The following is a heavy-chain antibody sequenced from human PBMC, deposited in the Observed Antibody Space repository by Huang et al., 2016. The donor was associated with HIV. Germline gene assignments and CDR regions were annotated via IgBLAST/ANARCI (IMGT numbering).Heavy chain of an antibody. J-gene: IGHJ2*01. CDR2: IRYDENNK. CDR3: AKDHDSGGLYWFFDL. D-gene: IGHD3-22*01. Sequence: QVQLVESGGGVVQPGGSPRLSCAASGFTFSSYVMHWVRQAAGKGLEWVAVIRYDENNKYYADSVKGRFTISRDNTKNTLYLQMNSLRTEDTAVYYCAKDHDSGGLYWFFDLWGRGTLVTVSS. CDR1: GFTFSSYV. V-gene: IGHV3-30*02.